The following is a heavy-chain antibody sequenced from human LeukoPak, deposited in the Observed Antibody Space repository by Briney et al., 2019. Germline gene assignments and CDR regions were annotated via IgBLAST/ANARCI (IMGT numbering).Heavy chain of an antibody. CDR3: AGILGLPGGWFDP. CDR2: IDHRGNT. Sequence: SGTLSLTCAVSGDSITNTNWWNWVRQPPGKGLEWIAEIDHRGNTNYNPSLKSRVTISVDTSKNQFSLKLSSVTAADAAVYYCAGILGLPGGWFDPWGQGTLVTVSS. CDR1: GDSITNTNW. V-gene: IGHV4-4*02. J-gene: IGHJ5*02. D-gene: IGHD3-16*01.